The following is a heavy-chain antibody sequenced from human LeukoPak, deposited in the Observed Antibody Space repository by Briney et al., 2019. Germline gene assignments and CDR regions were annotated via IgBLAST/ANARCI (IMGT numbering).Heavy chain of an antibody. CDR1: GFTFSSYW. Sequence: GGSLRLSCAASGFTFSSYWMSWVRQAPGKGLEWVANIKQDGSEKYYVDSVKGRFTISRDNAKNSLYLQINSLRAEDTAVYYCARGPTMIVVGLEYYFDYWGQGTLVTVSS. CDR2: IKQDGSEK. CDR3: ARGPTMIVVGLEYYFDY. D-gene: IGHD3-22*01. V-gene: IGHV3-7*01. J-gene: IGHJ4*02.